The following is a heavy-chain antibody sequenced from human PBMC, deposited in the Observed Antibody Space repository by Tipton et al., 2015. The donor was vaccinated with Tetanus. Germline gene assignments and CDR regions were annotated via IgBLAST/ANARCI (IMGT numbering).Heavy chain of an antibody. CDR1: GGSISSYY. Sequence: TLSLTCTVSGGSISSYYWSWIRQPPGKGLEWIGYIYYSGSTNYNPSLKSRVTISVDTSKNQFSLKLSSVTAADTAVYYCARGPSVAYCSGGSCPVWFDHWGQGTLVTVSS. D-gene: IGHD2-15*01. J-gene: IGHJ5*02. CDR3: ARGPSVAYCSGGSCPVWFDH. CDR2: IYYSGST. V-gene: IGHV4-59*01.